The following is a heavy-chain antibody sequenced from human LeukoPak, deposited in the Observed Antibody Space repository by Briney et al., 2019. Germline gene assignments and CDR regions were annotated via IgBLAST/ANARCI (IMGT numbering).Heavy chain of an antibody. D-gene: IGHD3-22*01. CDR2: VSGSGGST. CDR3: AKDIDSSGYYGTLNY. J-gene: IGHJ4*02. Sequence: PGGSLRLSCAASGFTISSYAMSWVRQAPGKGLEWVSAVSGSGGSTYYPDSVKGRFTISRDNSKKALYLQMNSLRAEDTAVSYCAKDIDSSGYYGTLNYWGQGTLVTVSS. V-gene: IGHV3-23*01. CDR1: GFTISSYA.